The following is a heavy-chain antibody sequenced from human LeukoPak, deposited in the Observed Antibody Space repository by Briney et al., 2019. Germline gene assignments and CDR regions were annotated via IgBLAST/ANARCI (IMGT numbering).Heavy chain of an antibody. V-gene: IGHV1-18*01. CDR1: GYTFTSYG. CDR3: ARDWYYESGMDV. Sequence: GASVKVSCKASGYTFTSYGISWVRQAPGQGLEWMGWISAYNGNTNYAQKRQGRVTMTTDTSTSTAYMELRSLRSDATVVYYCARDWYYESGMDVWGQGTTVTVSS. D-gene: IGHD2/OR15-2a*01. CDR2: ISAYNGNT. J-gene: IGHJ6*02.